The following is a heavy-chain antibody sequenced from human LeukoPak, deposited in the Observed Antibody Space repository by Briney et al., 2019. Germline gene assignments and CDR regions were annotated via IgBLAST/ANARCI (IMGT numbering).Heavy chain of an antibody. Sequence: SETLSLTCAVSGDSISSSNWWTWVRQPPGKGLEWIGEIYHSGSTNYNPSLKSRVTMSVDKSKNQFSLKLSSVTAADTAVYYCARTVVGVTRFDYWGQGTLVTVSS. CDR2: IYHSGST. CDR1: GDSISSSNW. J-gene: IGHJ4*02. D-gene: IGHD2-21*02. CDR3: ARTVVGVTRFDY. V-gene: IGHV4-4*02.